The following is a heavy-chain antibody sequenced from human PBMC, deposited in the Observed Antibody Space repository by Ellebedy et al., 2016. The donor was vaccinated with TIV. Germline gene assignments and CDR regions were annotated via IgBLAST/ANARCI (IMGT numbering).Heavy chain of an antibody. CDR1: GYTLTGYY. V-gene: IGHV1-2*04. Sequence: ASVKVSXXASGYTLTGYYMHWVRQAPGQGLEWMGWINPNSGGTNYAQKFQGWVTMTRDTSISTAYMELSRLKSDDTAVYYCARVLKGGGAPYYGMDVWGQGTTVTVSS. CDR2: INPNSGGT. CDR3: ARVLKGGGAPYYGMDV. J-gene: IGHJ6*02. D-gene: IGHD1-26*01.